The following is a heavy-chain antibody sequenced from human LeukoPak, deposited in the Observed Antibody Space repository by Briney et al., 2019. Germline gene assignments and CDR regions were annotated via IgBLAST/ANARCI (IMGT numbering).Heavy chain of an antibody. CDR3: AGDYEGNLAFDI. CDR2: ISSSGSTM. J-gene: IGHJ3*02. V-gene: IGHV3-48*03. Sequence: PGGSLRLSCAASGLTFSSFEMNWVRQAREKGLEWISYISSSGSTMYYADSVKGRFTISRDNAKDSLYLQMNSLRAEDTAVYYCAGDYEGNLAFDIWGQGTMVTVYS. CDR1: GLTFSSFE. D-gene: IGHD4-23*01.